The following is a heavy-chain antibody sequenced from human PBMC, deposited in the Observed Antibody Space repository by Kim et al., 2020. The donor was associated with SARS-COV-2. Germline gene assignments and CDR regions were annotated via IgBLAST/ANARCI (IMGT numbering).Heavy chain of an antibody. CDR2: ISDDARNM. CDR1: GFNFRSYD. V-gene: IGHV3-30*03. CDR3: VRVGGPGTTWLCFDP. Sequence: GGSLRLSCAASGFNFRSYDMHWVRQAPGKGLEWAAVISDDARNMNFADPVKGRLTISRDNSKNTVYLQMSSLGDEDTAVYYCVRVGGPGTTWLCFDPWG. D-gene: IGHD1-1*01. J-gene: IGHJ5*02.